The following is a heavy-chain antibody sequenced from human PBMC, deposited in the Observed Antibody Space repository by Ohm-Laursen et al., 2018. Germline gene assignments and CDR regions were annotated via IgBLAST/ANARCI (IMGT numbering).Heavy chain of an antibody. Sequence: SLRLSCAVSGFTFDDYAMHWVRQAPGKGLEWVSGISWNSGNIGYADSVKGRFTISRDNAKNSLYLQMNSLRAEDTALYYCARRYCSTTTCYTGDGFDIWGQGTMVTVSS. V-gene: IGHV3-9*01. CDR3: ARRYCSTTTCYTGDGFDI. CDR1: GFTFDDYA. J-gene: IGHJ3*02. CDR2: ISWNSGNI. D-gene: IGHD2-2*02.